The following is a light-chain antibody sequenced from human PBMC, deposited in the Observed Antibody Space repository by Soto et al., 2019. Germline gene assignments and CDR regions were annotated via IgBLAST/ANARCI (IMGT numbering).Light chain of an antibody. Sequence: EIVLTQSPATLSLSPGERATLSCGASQSVRNYLAWYQQKPGQPPRLLIYVASNMATGIPARFSGVGSGTDFTLTISSLELEDFAVYYCQQCSNWPEITFGPGTKVDIK. CDR3: QQCSNWPEIT. V-gene: IGKV3-11*01. CDR1: QSVRNY. J-gene: IGKJ3*01. CDR2: VAS.